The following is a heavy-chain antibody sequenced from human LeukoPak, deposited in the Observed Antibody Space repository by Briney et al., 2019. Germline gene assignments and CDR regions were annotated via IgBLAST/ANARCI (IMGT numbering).Heavy chain of an antibody. V-gene: IGHV5-51*01. CDR3: ARLPYCGGDCYPNWFDP. D-gene: IGHD2-21*02. CDR2: IYPGDSDT. Sequence: GESLKISCKGSGYSFTSYWIGWVRQMPGKGLELMGIIYPGDSDTRYSPSFQGQVTISADKSISTAYLQWSSLKASDTAMYYCARLPYCGGDCYPNWFDPWGQGTLVTVSS. J-gene: IGHJ5*02. CDR1: GYSFTSYW.